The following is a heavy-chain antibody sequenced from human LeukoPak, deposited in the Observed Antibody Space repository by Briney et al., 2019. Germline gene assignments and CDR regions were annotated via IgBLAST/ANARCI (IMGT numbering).Heavy chain of an antibody. Sequence: ASVKVSCKASGYTFTSYYMHWVRQAPGQGLEWMGIINPSGGSTSYAQKFQGRVTMTRDMSTSTVYMELSSLRSEDTAVYYCARPLEPYDFWSGRFDYXGQGTXVTVSS. CDR1: GYTFTSYY. CDR3: ARPLEPYDFWSGRFDY. J-gene: IGHJ4*02. V-gene: IGHV1-46*01. D-gene: IGHD3-3*01. CDR2: INPSGGST.